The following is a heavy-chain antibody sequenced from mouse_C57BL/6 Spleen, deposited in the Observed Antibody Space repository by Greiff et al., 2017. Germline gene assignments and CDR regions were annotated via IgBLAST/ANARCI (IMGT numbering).Heavy chain of an antibody. CDR1: GYSFTDYN. V-gene: IGHV1-39*01. CDR2: INPNYGTT. Sequence: VQLKESGPELVKPGASVKISCKASGYSFTDYNMNWVKQSNGKSLEWIGVINPNYGTTSYNQKFKGKATLTVDQSSSTAYMQLNRLTSDDTAVYYCASVRRWWDFDVRGTGTTVTVSS. J-gene: IGHJ1*03. D-gene: IGHD1-1*01. CDR3: ASVRRWWDFDV.